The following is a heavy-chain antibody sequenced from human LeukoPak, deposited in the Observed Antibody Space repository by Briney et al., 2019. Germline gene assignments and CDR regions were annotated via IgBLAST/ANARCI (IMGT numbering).Heavy chain of an antibody. CDR2: ISSSGSTI. Sequence: GGSLRLSCAASGFTFSSYEMNWVRQAPGKGLEWVSYISSSGSTIYYADSVKGRFTISRDNAKNSLYLQINSLRAEDTAVYYCARAGITFGGVITHAFDIWGQGTMVTVSS. V-gene: IGHV3-48*03. D-gene: IGHD3-16*02. J-gene: IGHJ3*02. CDR3: ARAGITFGGVITHAFDI. CDR1: GFTFSSYE.